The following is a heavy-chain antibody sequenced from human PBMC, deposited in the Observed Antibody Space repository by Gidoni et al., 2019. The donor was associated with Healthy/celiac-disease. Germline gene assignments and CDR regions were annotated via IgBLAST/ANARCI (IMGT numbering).Heavy chain of an antibody. Sequence: QVQLVESGGGVVQPGRSLRLSCAASGFTFSSYGMHWVRQAPGKGLGWVAVISYDGSNKYYADSVKGRLTISRDNSKNTLYLQMNSLRAEDTAVYYCAKDAVLGMGDYWGQGTLVTVSS. V-gene: IGHV3-30*18. J-gene: IGHJ4*02. CDR1: GFTFSSYG. CDR3: AKDAVLGMGDY. D-gene: IGHD7-27*01. CDR2: ISYDGSNK.